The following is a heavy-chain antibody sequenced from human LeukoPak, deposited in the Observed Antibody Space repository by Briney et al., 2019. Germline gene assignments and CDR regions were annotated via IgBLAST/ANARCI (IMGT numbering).Heavy chain of an antibody. CDR2: INHSGST. V-gene: IGHV4-34*01. Sequence: SETLSLTCAVYGGSFSVYYWSWIRQPPGKGLEWIGEINHSGSTNYNPSLKSRVTISVDTSKNQFSLKLSSVTAADTAVYYCARGCPSLAPIRTGTTSGGPDYYYGMDVWGQGTTVTVSS. J-gene: IGHJ6*02. CDR1: GGSFSVYY. CDR3: ARGCPSLAPIRTGTTSGGPDYYYGMDV. D-gene: IGHD1-7*01.